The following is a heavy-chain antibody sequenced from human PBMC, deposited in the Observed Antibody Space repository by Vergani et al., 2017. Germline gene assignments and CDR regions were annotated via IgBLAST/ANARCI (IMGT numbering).Heavy chain of an antibody. J-gene: IGHJ5*02. D-gene: IGHD3-10*01. Sequence: ELQLVESGGDWVRPGGSLRLSGAASGSPFSGNYMTWARQAPGKGLEWVSHIHCGEETYYSDSVKGRVTISRDTSKNTLHLQINNLRVEDTAVYYCARGNYYGSGTYVDPWGQGTLVTVSS. CDR3: ARGNYYGSGTYVDP. CDR1: GSPFSGNY. V-gene: IGHV3-66*02. CDR2: IHCGEET.